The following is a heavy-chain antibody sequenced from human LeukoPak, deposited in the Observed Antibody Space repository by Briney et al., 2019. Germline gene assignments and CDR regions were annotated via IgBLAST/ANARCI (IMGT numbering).Heavy chain of an antibody. CDR1: GYTFTGYY. Sequence: GASVKVSCKASGYTFTGYYIHWVRQAPGQGLEWMGWINPNSGGTISARKFQGRVAMTRDTSITTAYMELSRLTPDDTAIYYCARDHGGSSYFDYWGQGTLVTVSS. V-gene: IGHV1-2*02. D-gene: IGHD1-26*01. CDR3: ARDHGGSSYFDY. J-gene: IGHJ4*02. CDR2: INPNSGGT.